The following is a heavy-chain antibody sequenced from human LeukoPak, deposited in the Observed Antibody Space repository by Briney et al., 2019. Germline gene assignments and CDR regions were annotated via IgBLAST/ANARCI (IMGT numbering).Heavy chain of an antibody. CDR1: GFTFSSYW. Sequence: GGSLRLSCAASGFTFSSYWMSWVRQAPGKGLEWVSAISGSGGSTYYADSVKGRFTISRDNAKNSLYLQMNSLRAEDTAVYYCARHVVAVGFDYWGQGTLVTVSS. D-gene: IGHD3-22*01. CDR3: ARHVVAVGFDY. V-gene: IGHV3-23*01. J-gene: IGHJ4*02. CDR2: ISGSGGST.